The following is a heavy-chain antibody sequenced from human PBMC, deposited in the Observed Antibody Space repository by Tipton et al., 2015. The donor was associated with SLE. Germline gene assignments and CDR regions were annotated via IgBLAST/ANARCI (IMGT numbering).Heavy chain of an antibody. CDR2: IYYSGST. J-gene: IGHJ3*02. CDR1: GGSITSHY. Sequence: TLSLTCTVSGGSITSHYWTWIRQPPGKGLEWIGSIYYSGSTYYNPSLKSRVTISVDTSKNQFSLKLSSVTAADTAVYYCARQGDYDAFDIWGQGTMVTVSS. V-gene: IGHV4-59*05. CDR3: ARQGDYDAFDI. D-gene: IGHD4-17*01.